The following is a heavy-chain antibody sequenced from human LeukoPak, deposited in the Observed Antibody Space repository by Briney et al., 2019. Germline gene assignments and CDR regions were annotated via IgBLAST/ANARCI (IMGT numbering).Heavy chain of an antibody. CDR3: VRDRHLRGSSFGFDY. Sequence: GASVKVSCKASGYTFTSYFMHWVRQAPGQGLEWMGIINPSGGSTSYAQKFQGRVTMTRDTSTSIVYMDLISLRSEDTAVYYCVRDRHLRGSSFGFDYGGQGTLVTVPS. D-gene: IGHD1-26*01. CDR2: INPSGGST. V-gene: IGHV1-46*01. J-gene: IGHJ4*02. CDR1: GYTFTSYF.